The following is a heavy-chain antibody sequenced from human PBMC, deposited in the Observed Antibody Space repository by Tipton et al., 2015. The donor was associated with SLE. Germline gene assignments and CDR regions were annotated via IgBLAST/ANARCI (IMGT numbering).Heavy chain of an antibody. Sequence: SLRLSCAASGFIFSRYEMNWVRQAPGKGLEWVSYITGSGSTIFYVNSVKGRFTISRDNAENSVYLQMNSLRAEDTAVYYCARDIWGTSVYFDYWGQGTLVTVSS. CDR1: GFIFSRYE. D-gene: IGHD2-2*01. J-gene: IGHJ4*02. CDR3: ARDIWGTSVYFDY. V-gene: IGHV3-48*03. CDR2: ITGSGSTI.